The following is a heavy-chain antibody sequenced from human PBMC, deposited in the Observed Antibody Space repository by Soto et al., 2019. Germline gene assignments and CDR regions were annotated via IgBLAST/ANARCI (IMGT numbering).Heavy chain of an antibody. J-gene: IGHJ4*02. CDR1: GFTVSHNY. CDR2: TYASGST. D-gene: IGHD1-20*01. Sequence: GGSLRLSCAASGFTVSHNYMSWVRLAPGRGLEWVSATYASGSTYEADSVKGRFTISRDDSKNTLYLQRNSLRAEDTTVYYCERRITGTNFVYCRQGAMVTVSS. V-gene: IGHV3-53*01. CDR3: ERRITGTNFVY.